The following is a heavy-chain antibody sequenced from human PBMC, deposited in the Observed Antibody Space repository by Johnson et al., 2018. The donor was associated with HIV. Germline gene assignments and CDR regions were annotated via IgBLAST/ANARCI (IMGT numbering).Heavy chain of an antibody. CDR3: ARGAVGGTTYAFDI. Sequence: QVQLVESGGGLVKPGGSLRLSCVASGFTFSDYYMTWIRQAPGKGLEWISYISSGGTTIYYSDSVNGRFTISRDNAKNSLYPQMNSLRAEDTALYYCARGAVGGTTYAFDIWGQGTMVTVSS. CDR2: ISSGGTTI. CDR1: GFTFSDYY. J-gene: IGHJ3*02. D-gene: IGHD1-26*01. V-gene: IGHV3-11*01.